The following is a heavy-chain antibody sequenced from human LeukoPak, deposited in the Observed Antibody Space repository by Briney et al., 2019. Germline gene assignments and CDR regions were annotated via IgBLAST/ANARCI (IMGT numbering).Heavy chain of an antibody. J-gene: IGHJ5*02. Sequence: SETLSLTCGVSGGSISSSSYYWGWIRQPPGEGLEWIGSIYYSGGTYYNPSLMSRVTMSLDTSKNQFSLMLRSVTAADTAVYYCARRGYNYGEFDPWGQGTLVTVSS. CDR1: GGSISSSSYY. CDR3: ARRGYNYGEFDP. D-gene: IGHD5-18*01. CDR2: IYYSGGT. V-gene: IGHV4-39*01.